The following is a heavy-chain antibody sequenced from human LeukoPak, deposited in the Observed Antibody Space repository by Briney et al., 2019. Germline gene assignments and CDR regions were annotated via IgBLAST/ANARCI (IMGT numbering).Heavy chain of an antibody. CDR1: GYNLNSYG. CDR2: ISAYNGNT. V-gene: IGHV1-18*01. CDR3: ARGMKRFDY. D-gene: IGHD3-10*01. Sequence: ASVKVSCKASGYNLNSYGITWVRQAPGQGLEWMGWISAYNGNTNYAQILQGRVTITTDTSTSTAYMELRSLSADDTAGDYCARGMKRFDYWGQGTLVTVSS. J-gene: IGHJ4*02.